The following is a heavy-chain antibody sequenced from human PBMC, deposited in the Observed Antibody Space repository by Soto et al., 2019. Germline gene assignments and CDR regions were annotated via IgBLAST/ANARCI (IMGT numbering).Heavy chain of an antibody. CDR2: IIPILGIA. D-gene: IGHD3-22*01. V-gene: IGHV1-69*02. Sequence: GAAGEVSCEASCGTIAKHTITSGRQAPGQGLEWMGRIIPILGIANYAQKFQGRVTITADKSTSTAYMELSSLRSEDTAVYYCAAYDSSGYGPWGQGTLVTVSS. CDR3: AAYDSSGYGP. J-gene: IGHJ5*02. CDR1: CGTIAKHT.